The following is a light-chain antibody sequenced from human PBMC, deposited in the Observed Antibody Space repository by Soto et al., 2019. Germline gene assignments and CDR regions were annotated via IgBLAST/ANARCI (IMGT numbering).Light chain of an antibody. Sequence: EIVMTQSPATLSVSPGERATLSCRASQSVSSNLAWYQQKPGQAPRLLIYGASTRATGIPAKFSGSGSGTEFTLTISKLPSEDIVVYYWQQYNICTFPSWTFGQGTKVEIK. CDR3: QQYNICTFPSWT. CDR2: GAS. CDR1: QSVSSN. V-gene: IGKV3-15*01. J-gene: IGKJ1*01.